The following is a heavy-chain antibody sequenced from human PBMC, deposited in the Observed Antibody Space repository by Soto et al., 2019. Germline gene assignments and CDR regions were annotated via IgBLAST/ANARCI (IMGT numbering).Heavy chain of an antibody. Sequence: KTSETLSLTCTVSGGSISSYYWSWIRQPPGKGLEWIGYIYYSGSTNYNPSLKSRVTISVDTSKNQFSLKLSSVTAADTAVYYCARDPGTTVTTPRYYYGMDVWGQGTTVTVSS. CDR2: IYYSGST. D-gene: IGHD4-17*01. CDR1: GGSISSYY. CDR3: ARDPGTTVTTPRYYYGMDV. V-gene: IGHV4-59*01. J-gene: IGHJ6*02.